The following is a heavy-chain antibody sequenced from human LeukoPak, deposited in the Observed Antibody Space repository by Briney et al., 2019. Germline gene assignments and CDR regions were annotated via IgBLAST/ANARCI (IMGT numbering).Heavy chain of an antibody. V-gene: IGHV3-7*03. CDR1: GFMFSNSW. CDR2: IRQDGSEK. J-gene: IGHJ4*02. CDR3: ARRLRGLDY. Sequence: GGSLRLSCAASGFMFSNSWMNWVRQAPGKGLEWLANIRQDGSEKHYVDSVKGRFTISRDNSKNSLYLQINSLRVEDTAVYYCARRLRGLDYWGQGTLVTVSS. D-gene: IGHD6-19*01.